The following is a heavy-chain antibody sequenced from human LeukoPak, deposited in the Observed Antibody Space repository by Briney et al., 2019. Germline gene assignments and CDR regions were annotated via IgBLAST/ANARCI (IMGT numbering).Heavy chain of an antibody. J-gene: IGHJ5*02. V-gene: IGHV4-39*07. CDR2: AYYPGRV. CDR1: GGSVSSSNYY. D-gene: IGHD2-15*01. CDR3: AIIDIAMIRGFS. Sequence: SETLSLTCTVSGGSVSSSNYYWGRVRQPPGKGLEWIGSAYYPGRVDLISPLKSRVTVSLDTSKNQLSLQLTSVAPEDTAIYYCAIIDIAMIRGFSWGRGALVIVSS.